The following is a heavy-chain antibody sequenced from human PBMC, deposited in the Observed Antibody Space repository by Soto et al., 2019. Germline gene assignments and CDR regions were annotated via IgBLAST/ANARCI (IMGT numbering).Heavy chain of an antibody. CDR2: IYYSGST. CDR3: ARVYRGWEILGRDWFDP. Sequence: QVQLQESGPGLVKPSQTLSLTCTVSGGSISSGGYYWSWIRQHPGKGLEWIGYIYYSGSTYFNPSLKSRVTISVDTSKNQFALTLSSVTAADTAVYFCARVYRGWEILGRDWFDPWGQGTLVTVSS. D-gene: IGHD1-26*01. J-gene: IGHJ5*02. V-gene: IGHV4-31*03. CDR1: GGSISSGGYY.